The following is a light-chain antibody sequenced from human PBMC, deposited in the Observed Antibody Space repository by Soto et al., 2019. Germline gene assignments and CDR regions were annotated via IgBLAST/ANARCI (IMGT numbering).Light chain of an antibody. J-gene: IGKJ1*01. V-gene: IGKV1-39*01. CDR3: QQSYSTAWT. CDR2: AAS. Sequence: DIHMTQSPSSLSASVGHRVTSTCRPSQSISTYSSWYQQRPGKAPHLLIFAASSLQSGIPSRFSGRRSGTEFTLNISSLQPADVGTYYCQQSYSTAWTFGQGTKLEIK. CDR1: QSISTY.